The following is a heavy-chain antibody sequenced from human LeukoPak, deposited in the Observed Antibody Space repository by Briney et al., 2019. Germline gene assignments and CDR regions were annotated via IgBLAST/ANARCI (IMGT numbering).Heavy chain of an antibody. V-gene: IGHV4-34*01. CDR3: AHYLYASGSYHFDN. Sequence: SETLSLTCAVYGGSFSGHYWSWTRQPPGKGLEWIGEIHPSGSTSYNPSLKSRVTISVDTSKNQLSLKLSSVTAADTAVYYCAHYLYASGSYHFDNWGQGTLVIVSS. J-gene: IGHJ4*02. D-gene: IGHD3-10*01. CDR1: GGSFSGHY. CDR2: IHPSGST.